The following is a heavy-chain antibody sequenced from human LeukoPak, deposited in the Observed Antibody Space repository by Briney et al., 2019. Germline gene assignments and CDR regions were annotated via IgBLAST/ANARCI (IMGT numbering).Heavy chain of an antibody. V-gene: IGHV4-31*03. CDR2: IYYSGNA. J-gene: IGHJ5*02. D-gene: IGHD3-10*01. CDR1: GGSISSGGYY. CDR3: AREGTSGGLNWLDP. Sequence: TLSLTCTVSGGSISSGGYYWSWIRQHPGKGLEWIGYIYYSGNAYYNPSLKSRVTMSVDTSKNQFSLRLSSVNAADTAVYFCAREGTSGGLNWLDPWGQGTLVTVS.